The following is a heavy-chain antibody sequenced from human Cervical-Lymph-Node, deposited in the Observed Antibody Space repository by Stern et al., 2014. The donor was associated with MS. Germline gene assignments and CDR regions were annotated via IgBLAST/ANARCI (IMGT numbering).Heavy chain of an antibody. CDR1: GYTFTAYY. J-gene: IGHJ4*02. CDR3: ATLTHGMLFDN. CDR2: INPNSGDS. D-gene: IGHD1-1*01. Sequence: VQLVESGAEVKKPGASVKVSCEASGYTFTAYYMHWVRQATGQGLEWMGQINPNSGDSQYAQKFQGRVTMTRDTSINTAYMDLSSLRSDDTAVYYCATLTHGMLFDNWGQGTLVTVSS. V-gene: IGHV1-2*06.